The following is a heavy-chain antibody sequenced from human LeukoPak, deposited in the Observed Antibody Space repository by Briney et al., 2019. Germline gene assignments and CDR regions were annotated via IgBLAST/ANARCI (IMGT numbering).Heavy chain of an antibody. CDR3: ARVVTHTSTWYSFDC. CDR1: GGSISSGGYY. Sequence: PSQTLSLTCTVSGGSISSGGYYWSWIPQPPGKGLEWIGYISHSGSTPYHPSLQSRVTISLDRSKNQVSLKLSSVTAADTAVYYCARVVTHTSTWYSFDCWGQGTLVTVSS. V-gene: IGHV4-30-2*01. D-gene: IGHD6-13*01. CDR2: ISHSGST. J-gene: IGHJ4*02.